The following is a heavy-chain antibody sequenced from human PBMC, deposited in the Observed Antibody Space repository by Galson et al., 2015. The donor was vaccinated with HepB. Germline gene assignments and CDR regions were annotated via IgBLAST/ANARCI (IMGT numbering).Heavy chain of an antibody. V-gene: IGHV1-18*01. D-gene: IGHD3-9*01. CDR2: ISGYDGYT. CDR1: GYTFTRYG. CDR3: ARDDTPYYDLLTGYYY. Sequence: SVKVSCKASGYTFTRYGISWVRQAPGQGLEWMGWISGYDGYTNYAQKLQGRVTMTTDTSTRIAYMELRSLRSDDTAVYYCARDDTPYYDLLTGYYYWCQGTLVTVSS. J-gene: IGHJ4*02.